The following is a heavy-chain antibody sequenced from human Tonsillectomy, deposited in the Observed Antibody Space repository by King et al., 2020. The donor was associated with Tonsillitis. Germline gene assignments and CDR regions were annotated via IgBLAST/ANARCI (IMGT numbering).Heavy chain of an antibody. CDR3: ARGFRGNDYGIHFDS. CDR1: GGSFSDYY. J-gene: IGHJ4*02. D-gene: IGHD3-16*01. Sequence: VQLQQWGAGLLKPSETLSLTCAVYGGSFSDYYWSWIRQPPGKGLEWIGEINHGGSTNYNPSLKSRVTISVDTSKNQFSLKLSSVTAADTAVYYCARGFRGNDYGIHFDSWGQGTLVTVPS. CDR2: INHGGST. V-gene: IGHV4-34*01.